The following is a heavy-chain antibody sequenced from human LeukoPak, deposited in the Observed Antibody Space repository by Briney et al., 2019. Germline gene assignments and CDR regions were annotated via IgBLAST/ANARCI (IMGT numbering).Heavy chain of an antibody. J-gene: IGHJ4*02. Sequence: GASVKVSCKPSGYTFIEYYLHWVRQTPGQAFEYMGIVNPAGGSTSYHHNFQGRVTMTREAPTTTIYMELRNLTSDDTAVYYCARGQLGPTSAPFDAWGQGTLVTVSS. CDR2: VNPAGGST. CDR3: ARGQLGPTSAPFDA. D-gene: IGHD6-13*01. V-gene: IGHV1-46*01. CDR1: GYTFIEYY.